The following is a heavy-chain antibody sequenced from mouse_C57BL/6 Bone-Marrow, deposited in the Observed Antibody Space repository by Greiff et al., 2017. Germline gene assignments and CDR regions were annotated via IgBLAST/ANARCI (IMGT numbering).Heavy chain of an antibody. CDR2: IDPENGDT. CDR1: GFNIKDDY. J-gene: IGHJ3*01. Sequence: VQLQQSGAELVRPGASVKLSCTASGFNIKDDYMHWVKQWPEQGLEWIGWIDPENGDTEYASKFQGKATITADTSSNTAYLQLSSLTSEDTAVYYCTIYYYGSWFAYWGQGTLVTVSA. CDR3: TIYYYGSWFAY. D-gene: IGHD1-1*01. V-gene: IGHV14-4*01.